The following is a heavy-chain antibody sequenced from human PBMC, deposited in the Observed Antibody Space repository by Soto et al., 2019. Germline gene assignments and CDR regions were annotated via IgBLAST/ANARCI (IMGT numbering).Heavy chain of an antibody. Sequence: GGSLRLSCAASGFTFSSYAMHWVRQAPGKGLEWVAVISYDGSNKYYADSVKGRFTISRDNSKNTLYLQMNSLRAEDTAVYYCARDREDYYDSSGYQLYYYYGMDVWGQGTTVTVSS. CDR3: ARDREDYYDSSGYQLYYYYGMDV. CDR2: ISYDGSNK. J-gene: IGHJ6*02. V-gene: IGHV3-30-3*01. D-gene: IGHD3-22*01. CDR1: GFTFSSYA.